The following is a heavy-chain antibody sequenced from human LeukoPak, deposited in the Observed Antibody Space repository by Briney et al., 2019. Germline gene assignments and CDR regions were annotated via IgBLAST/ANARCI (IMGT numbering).Heavy chain of an antibody. J-gene: IGHJ3*02. D-gene: IGHD5-24*01. CDR3: AKPMAHDAFDI. V-gene: IGHV3-23*01. CDR2: ST. CDR1: GFTFSSYA. Sequence: QPGGSLRLSCAASGFTFSSYAMSWVRQAPGKGLEWVSASTYYADSVKGRFTISRDNSKNTLYLQMNSLRAEDTAVYYCAKPMAHDAFDIWGQGTMVTVSS.